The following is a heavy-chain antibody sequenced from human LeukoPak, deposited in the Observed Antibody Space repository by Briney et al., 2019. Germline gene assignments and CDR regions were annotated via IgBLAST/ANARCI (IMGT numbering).Heavy chain of an antibody. V-gene: IGHV3-7*01. CDR3: AREWQGGIAAAGTRIEGDY. D-gene: IGHD6-13*01. CDR1: GFSVSGYW. Sequence: GGSLRLSCAVSGFSVSGYWMTWARQAPGKGLEWVANIKQDGSEKNYVDSVKGRFTISRDNAENSLFLQMNSLRVEDTAVYYCAREWQGGIAAAGTRIEGDYWGQGTLVAVSS. CDR2: IKQDGSEK. J-gene: IGHJ4*02.